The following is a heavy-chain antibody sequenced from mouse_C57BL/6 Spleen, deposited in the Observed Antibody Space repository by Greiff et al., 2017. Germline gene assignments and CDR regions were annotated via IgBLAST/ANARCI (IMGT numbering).Heavy chain of an antibody. D-gene: IGHD2-4*01. CDR2: ISSGGDYI. Sequence: EVQRVESGEGLVKPGGSLKLSCAASGFTFSSYAMSWVRQTPEKRLEWVAYISSGGDYIYYADTVKGRFTISRDNARNTLYLQMSSLKSEDTAMYYCTRESYDYDWAMDYWGQGTSVTVSS. CDR3: TRESYDYDWAMDY. V-gene: IGHV5-9-1*02. CDR1: GFTFSSYA. J-gene: IGHJ4*01.